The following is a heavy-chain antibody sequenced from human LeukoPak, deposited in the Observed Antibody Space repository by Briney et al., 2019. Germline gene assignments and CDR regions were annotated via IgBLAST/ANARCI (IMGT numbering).Heavy chain of an antibody. CDR3: AKDRGY. CDR1: GFTFSSYG. V-gene: IGHV3-30*18. J-gene: IGHJ4*02. Sequence: GGSLRLSCAASGFTFSSYGMHWVRQAPGKGLEWVAVISYDGSNKYYADSVKGRFTISRDNSKNTLYLQMNSLRAEDTAVYYCAKDRGYCGQGTLVTVSS. D-gene: IGHD3-10*01. CDR2: ISYDGSNK.